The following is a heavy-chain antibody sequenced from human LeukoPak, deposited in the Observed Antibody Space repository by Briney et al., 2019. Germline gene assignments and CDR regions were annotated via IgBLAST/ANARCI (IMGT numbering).Heavy chain of an antibody. Sequence: GGSLRLSCAASGFTFSSYWMSWVRQAPGKGLEWVANIKQDGSEKFYVDSVRGRFTISRDNAKNSLYLQMNSLRAEDTAVYYCARDWGDIVVVVAASYFDYWGQGTLVTVSS. D-gene: IGHD2-15*01. CDR1: GFTFSSYW. CDR3: ARDWGDIVVVVAASYFDY. CDR2: IKQDGSEK. V-gene: IGHV3-7*01. J-gene: IGHJ4*02.